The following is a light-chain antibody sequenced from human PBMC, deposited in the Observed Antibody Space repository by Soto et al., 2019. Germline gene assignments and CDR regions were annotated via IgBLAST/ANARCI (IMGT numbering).Light chain of an antibody. Sequence: IQMTPSPSSLSASVGNIVTITCRASQSISSYLNLYPQKPGTAPKLPIYAAYSLQSGVPSRFSGSGSGTDFTLTISSLQPEDFATYYCQQSYSTPLTFGGGTKVDIK. V-gene: IGKV1-39*01. J-gene: IGKJ4*01. CDR2: AAY. CDR3: QQSYSTPLT. CDR1: QSISSY.